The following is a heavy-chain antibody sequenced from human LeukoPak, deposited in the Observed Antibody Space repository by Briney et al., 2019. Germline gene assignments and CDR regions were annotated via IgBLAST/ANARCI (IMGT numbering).Heavy chain of an antibody. D-gene: IGHD3-10*01. V-gene: IGHV4-59*08. CDR1: GGSISSYF. Sequence: PSETLSLTCTVSGGSISSYFWSWIRQPPGKGLEWIGYIYYSGSTNYNPSLKSRVIIPVDTSKNQFSLILSSVTAADTAVYYCARQERYYGSGSYTYFQHWGQGTLVTVSS. CDR3: ARQERYYGSGSYTYFQH. CDR2: IYYSGST. J-gene: IGHJ1*01.